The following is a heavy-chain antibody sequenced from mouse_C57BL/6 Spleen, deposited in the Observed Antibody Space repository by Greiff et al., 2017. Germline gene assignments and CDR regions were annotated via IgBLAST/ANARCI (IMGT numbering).Heavy chain of an antibody. J-gene: IGHJ2*01. CDR3: ARYLRQLLYCFDY. Sequence: QVQLQQPGAELVKPGASVKLSCKASGYTFTSYWMHWVKQRPGQGLEWIGMIHPNSGSTNYNEKFKSKATLTVDKSSSTAYMQLSSLTSEDSAVYYCARYLRQLLYCFDYWGQGTTLTVSS. V-gene: IGHV1-64*01. D-gene: IGHD3-2*01. CDR1: GYTFTSYW. CDR2: IHPNSGST.